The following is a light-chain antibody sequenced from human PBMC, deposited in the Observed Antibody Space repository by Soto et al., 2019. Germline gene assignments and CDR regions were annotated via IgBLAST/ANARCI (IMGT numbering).Light chain of an antibody. CDR3: QHYNSYSEA. J-gene: IGKJ1*01. V-gene: IGKV3D-15*01. Sequence: EIVMTQSPATLSVSPGESATLSCRASQRISRNLAWYQQKPGQAPRLLIYGASNRATGIPDRFSGSGSETEFTLTISSLQPDDFATYYCQHYNSYSEAFGQGTKV. CDR2: GAS. CDR1: QRISRN.